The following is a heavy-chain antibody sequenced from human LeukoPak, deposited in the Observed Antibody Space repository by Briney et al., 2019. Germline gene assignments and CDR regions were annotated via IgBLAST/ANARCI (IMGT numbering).Heavy chain of an antibody. CDR3: ARSVVTLYWYFDL. V-gene: IGHV4-59*01. J-gene: IGHJ2*01. D-gene: IGHD4-23*01. CDR2: IYYSGST. Sequence: SETLSLTCTVSTGSISSYYWSWIRQPPGKGLEWIGYIYYSGSTNYNPSLKSRVTISLDTSKNQFSLKLSSVTTADTAVYYCARSVVTLYWYFDLWGRGTLVTVSS. CDR1: TGSISSYY.